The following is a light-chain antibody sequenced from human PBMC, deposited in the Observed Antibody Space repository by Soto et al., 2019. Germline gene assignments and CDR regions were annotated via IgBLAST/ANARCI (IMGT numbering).Light chain of an antibody. CDR3: QQYQSYSRT. V-gene: IGKV1-5*01. CDR2: DAS. Sequence: DKQYSGTPSTLSKSVVNRAEVSCQASQSISSWLAWYQQKPGKAPKLLIYDASSLESGIRSRFCGSGPGTEFTPTIRSLKPHDVATDYCQQYQSYSRTFGQGTKVDIK. J-gene: IGKJ1*01. CDR1: QSISSW.